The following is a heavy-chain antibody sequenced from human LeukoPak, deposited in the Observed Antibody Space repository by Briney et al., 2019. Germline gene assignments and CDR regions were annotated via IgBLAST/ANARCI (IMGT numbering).Heavy chain of an antibody. J-gene: IGHJ1*01. D-gene: IGHD3-3*01. CDR1: GGSISSSGYY. CDR2: IYHSGST. CDR3: ARGTIDYDFWSGYSGYFQH. Sequence: PSETLSLTCTVSGGSISSSGYYWSWIRQPPGKGLEWIGYIYHSGSTYYNPSLKSRVTISVDRSKNQFSLKLSSVTAADTAVYYCARGTIDYDFWSGYSGYFQHWGQGTLVTVSS. V-gene: IGHV4-30-2*01.